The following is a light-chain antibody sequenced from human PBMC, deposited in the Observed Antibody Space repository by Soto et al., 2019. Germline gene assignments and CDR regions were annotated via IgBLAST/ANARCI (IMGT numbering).Light chain of an antibody. J-gene: IGKJ4*01. CDR3: QQRSNWPLT. CDR1: QSVSSY. CDR2: DAS. V-gene: IGKV3-11*01. Sequence: EIVLTQSPATLSLSPGERVTVSCRASQSVSSYLAWYQQKPGQAPRLLIYDASNRATGIPARFSGSGSGTDVTLTISSLETEDFAVYYCQQRSNWPLTFGGGTKVEIK.